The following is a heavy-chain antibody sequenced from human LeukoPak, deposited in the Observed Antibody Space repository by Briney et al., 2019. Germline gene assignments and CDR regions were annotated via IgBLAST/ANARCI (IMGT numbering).Heavy chain of an antibody. J-gene: IGHJ3*02. CDR1: GFTFSSYS. CDR3: ARGKPSYYYDSSAYFYNGAFDI. Sequence: GGSLRLSCAASGFTFSSYSMNWVRQAPGKGLEWLSSISSSSIYIYYAGSVKGRFTISRDNAKNSLYLQMNSLRADDTAVYYCARGKPSYYYDSSAYFYNGAFDIWGQGTMVTVSS. D-gene: IGHD3-22*01. V-gene: IGHV3-21*01. CDR2: ISSSSIYI.